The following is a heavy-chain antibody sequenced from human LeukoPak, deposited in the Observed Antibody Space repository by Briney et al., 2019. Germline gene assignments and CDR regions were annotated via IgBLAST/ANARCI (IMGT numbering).Heavy chain of an antibody. CDR1: GFTFSSYG. V-gene: IGHV3-30*18. CDR2: ISYDGSNK. CDR3: AKETIAAAGTGGGWYYYYGMDV. D-gene: IGHD6-13*01. Sequence: GGSLRLSCAASGFTFSSYGMHWVRQAPGKGLEWVAVISYDGSNKYYADSVKGRFTISRDNSKNTLYLQMNSLRAEDTAVYYCAKETIAAAGTGGGWYYYYGMDVWGQGTTVTVSS. J-gene: IGHJ6*02.